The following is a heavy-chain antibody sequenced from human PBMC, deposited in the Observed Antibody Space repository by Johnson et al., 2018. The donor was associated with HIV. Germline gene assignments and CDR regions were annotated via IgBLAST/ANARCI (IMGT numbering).Heavy chain of an antibody. CDR3: AKDEAQTLAAAGRDAFNM. D-gene: IGHD6-13*01. V-gene: IGHV3-30*02. J-gene: IGHJ3*02. CDR2: IRSDAENN. Sequence: QVQLVESGGGVVQPGGSLRLSCLASGFTFSSFGMHWVRQAPGKGLEWVAFIRSDAENNYSADSVRGRFTISRDNSKNTLYLQMNSLRAEDTAVYYCAKDEAQTLAAAGRDAFNMWGRGTKVTVSS. CDR1: GFTFSSFG.